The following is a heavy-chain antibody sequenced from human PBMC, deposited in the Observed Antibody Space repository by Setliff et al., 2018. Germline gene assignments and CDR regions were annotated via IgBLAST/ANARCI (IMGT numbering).Heavy chain of an antibody. J-gene: IGHJ4*02. Sequence: PSETLSLTCTVSGASIGSGSHYWSWIRQPAGRGLEWIGRIYTSGTTNYSPSLKSRVSISSDTSKNVISLKLNSVTAADTAVYYCRFWSGYYKNDYWAQGTVVTVSS. CDR3: RFWSGYYKNDY. V-gene: IGHV4-61*02. CDR2: IYTSGTT. CDR1: GASIGSGSHY. D-gene: IGHD3-3*01.